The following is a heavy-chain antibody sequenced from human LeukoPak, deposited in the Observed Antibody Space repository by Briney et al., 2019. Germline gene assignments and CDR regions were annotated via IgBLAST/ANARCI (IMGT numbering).Heavy chain of an antibody. J-gene: IGHJ4*02. D-gene: IGHD3-10*01. CDR1: GFNFSNYG. CDR3: VRDIWFGEYRWGDDY. V-gene: IGHV3-30*02. Sequence: GGSLRLSCAASGFNFSNYGIHWVRQAPGKGLEWVSFIRSDGSDKYYADSVKGRFTISRDNSKNTLYLQMNSLRVEDTAVYYCVRDIWFGEYRWGDDYWGQGTLVTVSS. CDR2: IRSDGSDK.